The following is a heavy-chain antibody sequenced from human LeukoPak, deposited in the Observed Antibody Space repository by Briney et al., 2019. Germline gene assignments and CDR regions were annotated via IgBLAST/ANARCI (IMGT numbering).Heavy chain of an antibody. CDR2: IYYSGST. Sequence: PSETLSLTCTVSGGSISSGGYYWSWIRQHPGKGLEWIVYIYYSGSTYYNLSLRSRVTISVDTSKNQFSLKLSSVTAADTAVYYCTRGGGSGYLGYYFDYWGQGTLVTVSS. J-gene: IGHJ4*02. V-gene: IGHV4-31*03. CDR1: GGSISSGGYY. CDR3: TRGGGSGYLGYYFDY. D-gene: IGHD5-12*01.